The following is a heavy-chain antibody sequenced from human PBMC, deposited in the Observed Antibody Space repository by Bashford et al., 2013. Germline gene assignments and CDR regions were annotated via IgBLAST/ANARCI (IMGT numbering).Heavy chain of an antibody. V-gene: IGHV5-10-1*01. CDR2: IDPSDSYA. J-gene: IGHJ4*02. Sequence: GESLKISCKGSGYSFANYWITWVRQMPGKGLEWMGRIDPSDSYANYNPSFKGHVTISVDKSIGTAYLQWSSLKTSDTAMYYCARETASDTAMVSGFDYWGQGTLVTVSS. CDR3: ARETASDTAMVSGFDY. CDR1: GYSFANYW. D-gene: IGHD5-18*01.